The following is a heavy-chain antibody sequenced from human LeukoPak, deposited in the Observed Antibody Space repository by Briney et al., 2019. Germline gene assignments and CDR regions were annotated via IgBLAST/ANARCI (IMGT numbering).Heavy chain of an antibody. Sequence: PGRSLRLSCAASGFTFSSHTMHWVRQAPGKGLEWVAVTSYDGSNKYYADSVKGRFTISRDNSKNTLYLQMNSLRAEDTAVYYCARELGDGYNNGTFDYWGQGTLVIVSS. D-gene: IGHD5-24*01. CDR2: TSYDGSNK. CDR3: ARELGDGYNNGTFDY. J-gene: IGHJ4*02. CDR1: GFTFSSHT. V-gene: IGHV3-30-3*01.